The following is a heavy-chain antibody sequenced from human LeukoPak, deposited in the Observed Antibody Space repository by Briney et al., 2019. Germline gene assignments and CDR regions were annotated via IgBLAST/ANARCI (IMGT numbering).Heavy chain of an antibody. CDR3: ARITMVRGVISYYYYMDV. J-gene: IGHJ6*03. D-gene: IGHD3-10*01. V-gene: IGHV3-21*01. CDR1: GFTFSSYS. Sequence: GGSLRLSCAASGFTFSSYSMNWVRQAPGKGLEWVSSISSSSSYIYYADSVKGRFTISRDNAKNSLYLQMNSLRAEDTAVYYCARITMVRGVISYYYYMDVWGKGTTVTVSS. CDR2: ISSSSSYI.